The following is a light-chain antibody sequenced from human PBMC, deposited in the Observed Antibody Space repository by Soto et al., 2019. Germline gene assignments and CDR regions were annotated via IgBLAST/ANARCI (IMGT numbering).Light chain of an antibody. CDR1: QSISNY. CDR3: QQTHSTPWT. CDR2: AAS. J-gene: IGKJ1*01. V-gene: IGKV1-39*01. Sequence: DIPMTQSPSSLSASAGDRVTITCRASQSISNYLNWYQQKPGKAPELLIYAASSLQTGVPSRFTGSGSGTDFTLTINNLQPVDFATYSCQQTHSTPWTFGQGTKVEI.